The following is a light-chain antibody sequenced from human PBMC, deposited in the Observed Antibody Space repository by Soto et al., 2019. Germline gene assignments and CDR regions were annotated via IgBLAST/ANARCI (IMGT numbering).Light chain of an antibody. CDR3: CSFAGSGYV. J-gene: IGLJ1*01. Sequence: ALPQPPSASGSLGQSVTISCTGTSSDVGGYNFVSWFQQRPGEAPKLLIYEVSNRPSGVPDRFSGSKSGNTASLTVSGLQADDEADYYCCSFAGSGYVFGSGTKLTVL. CDR1: SSDVGGYNF. V-gene: IGLV2-8*01. CDR2: EVS.